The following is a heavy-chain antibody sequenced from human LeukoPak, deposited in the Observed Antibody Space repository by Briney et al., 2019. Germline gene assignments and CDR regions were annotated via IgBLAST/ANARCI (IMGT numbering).Heavy chain of an antibody. J-gene: IGHJ4*02. D-gene: IGHD2-15*01. CDR2: IRYDGSNK. Sequence: PGGSLRLSXAASGFTFSSYGMHWVRQAPGKGLEWVAFIRYDGSNKYYADSVKGRFTISRDNSKNTLYLQMNSLRAEDTAVYYCAKGVVVVAATHLDYWGQGTLVTVSS. CDR1: GFTFSSYG. CDR3: AKGVVVVAATHLDY. V-gene: IGHV3-30*02.